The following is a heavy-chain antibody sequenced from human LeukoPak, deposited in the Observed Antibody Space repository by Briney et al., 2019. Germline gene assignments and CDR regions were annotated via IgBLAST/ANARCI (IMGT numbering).Heavy chain of an antibody. CDR1: GGSISSSSYY. J-gene: IGHJ4*02. CDR2: IYYSGST. D-gene: IGHD1-1*01. CDR3: ARRVSRERRYYFDY. V-gene: IGHV4-39*01. Sequence: PSETLSLTCTVSGGSISSSSYYWGWIRQPPGKGLEWIGSIYYSGSTYYNPSLKSRVTITVDTSKNQFSLKLSSLTAADTAVYYCARRVSRERRYYFDYWGQGTLVTVSS.